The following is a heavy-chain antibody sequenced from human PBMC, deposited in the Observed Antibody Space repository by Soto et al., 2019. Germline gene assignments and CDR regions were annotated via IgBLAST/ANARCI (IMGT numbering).Heavy chain of an antibody. Sequence: QVQLQESGPGLVKPSETLSLTCTVSGGSISSYYWSWIRQPPGKGLEWIGFIFYSGSTSYNPSLNXRLXISIDTSEYQSSLKLNSVTAADTAVYYCASMIGDPVLSFDSWGQGTLVAVSS. CDR2: IFYSGST. CDR1: GGSISSYY. D-gene: IGHD3-10*02. J-gene: IGHJ5*01. V-gene: IGHV4-59*01. CDR3: ASMIGDPVLSFDS.